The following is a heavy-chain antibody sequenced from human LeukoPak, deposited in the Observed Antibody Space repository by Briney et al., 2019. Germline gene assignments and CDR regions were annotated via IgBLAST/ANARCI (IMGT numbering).Heavy chain of an antibody. CDR2: TSADGTTT. Sequence: GGSLRLSCVASGFTFNTYWIHWVRQGPGKGLLWVSLTSADGTTTTYVDSVNGRFTVSRDNAKNTLYLQMNSLRAEDAAVYYCARGLAGAYRIMDVWGQGTTVTVS. CDR3: ARGLAGAYRIMDV. D-gene: IGHD6-19*01. J-gene: IGHJ6*02. V-gene: IGHV3-74*01. CDR1: GFTFNTYW.